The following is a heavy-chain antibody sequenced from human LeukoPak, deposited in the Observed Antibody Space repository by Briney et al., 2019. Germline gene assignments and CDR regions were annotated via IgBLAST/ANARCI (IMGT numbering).Heavy chain of an antibody. CDR1: GFTFSRYA. CDR2: ITGNGAGT. CDR3: GRDPNGDYIGAFEM. D-gene: IGHD2-8*01. J-gene: IGHJ3*02. V-gene: IGHV3-23*01. Sequence: GGSLRLSCAAPGFTFSRYAMTWVRQARGRGLELVSTITGNGAGTSYRDSVKGRFTISRDNSKNTLYLQMDSLRAEDTAVYYCGRDPNGDYIGAFEMWGQGTMVTVSP.